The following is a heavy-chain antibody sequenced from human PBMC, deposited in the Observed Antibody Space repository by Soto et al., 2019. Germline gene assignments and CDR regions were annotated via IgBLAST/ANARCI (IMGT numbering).Heavy chain of an antibody. CDR2: IYYRGST. CDR3: ARQQLLPFYYALDV. D-gene: IGHD1-26*01. CDR1: GGSSSGKN. Sequence: GALSVTCKDSGGSSSGKNRSWIRQSPGKGLEYIGYIYYRGSTNYNSSLKSRVTMSVDTSRNQFSLKMNSVTAADTAVYYCARQQLLPFYYALDVWGQGTTVTVSS. J-gene: IGHJ6*02. V-gene: IGHV4-59*01.